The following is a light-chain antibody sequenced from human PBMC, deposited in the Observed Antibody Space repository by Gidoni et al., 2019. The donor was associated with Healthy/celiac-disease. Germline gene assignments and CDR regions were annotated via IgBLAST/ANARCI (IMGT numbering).Light chain of an antibody. Sequence: EIVLTQSPGTLSLSPGERATLSCRASQSVSSSYLAWYQQKPGQAPRLLIYGASSRATGIPDFTLTISRLEPEDFAVYYCQQYGSSPRTFGQGTKVE. V-gene: IGKV3-20*01. CDR1: QSVSSSY. CDR2: GAS. J-gene: IGKJ1*01. CDR3: QQYGSSPRT.